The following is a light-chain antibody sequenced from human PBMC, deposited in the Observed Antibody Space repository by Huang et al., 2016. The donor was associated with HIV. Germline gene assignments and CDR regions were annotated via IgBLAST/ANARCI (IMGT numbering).Light chain of an antibody. Sequence: EIVMTQSPATLSLSPGERATLSCRASQSVNSKLAWYQQQPGQAPRILIYGASTRATGVPVRFSGSGSGTEFTLTISSLQSEDFAVYDCQQYSKWPPNTFGQGTKLESK. V-gene: IGKV3-15*01. CDR3: QQYSKWPPNT. CDR1: QSVNSK. CDR2: GAS. J-gene: IGKJ2*01.